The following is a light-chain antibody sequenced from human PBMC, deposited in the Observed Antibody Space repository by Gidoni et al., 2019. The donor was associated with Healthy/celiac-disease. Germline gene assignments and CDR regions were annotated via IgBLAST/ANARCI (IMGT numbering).Light chain of an antibody. V-gene: IGKV3-11*01. Sequence: DIVLTQSPATLSLSPGERATLSCRPSQSVSSYLAWYQQKPGQAPRLLIYDASNRATGIPARFSGSGSGTDFTLTISSLEPEDFAVYYCQQRSNWPLTFXGXTKVEIK. J-gene: IGKJ4*01. CDR3: QQRSNWPLT. CDR2: DAS. CDR1: QSVSSY.